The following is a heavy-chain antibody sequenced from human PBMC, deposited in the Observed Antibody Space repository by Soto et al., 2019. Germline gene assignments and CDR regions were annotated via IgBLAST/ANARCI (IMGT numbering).Heavy chain of an antibody. CDR3: AKVGSRGWSHWCDP. V-gene: IGHV3-23*01. J-gene: IGHJ5*02. CDR1: GFTFSSYA. CDR2: ISGSGGST. D-gene: IGHD6-19*01. Sequence: PGGSLRLSCAASGFTFSSYAMSWVRQAPGQGLEWDSAISGSGGSTYYADSVNGRFTISRDNSKNTLYLQMNSLRAEDTAVYYYAKVGSRGWSHWCDPLVPGTLVTVCS.